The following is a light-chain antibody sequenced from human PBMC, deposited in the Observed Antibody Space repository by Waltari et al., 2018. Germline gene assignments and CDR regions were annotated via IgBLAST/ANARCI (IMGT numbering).Light chain of an antibody. CDR1: RSVFHSSANHNY. J-gene: IGKJ4*01. V-gene: IGKV4-1*01. Sequence: DSVLTKAPDSLHVSLGETATINCTSSRSVFHSSANHNYLPWYQQSPGQPPKLLFYWPSTRDSGVPARFSASGSDTDFPLTITSLQAEDVAVYYCQQHFSSVSFGGGTKLAI. CDR3: QQHFSSVS. CDR2: WPS.